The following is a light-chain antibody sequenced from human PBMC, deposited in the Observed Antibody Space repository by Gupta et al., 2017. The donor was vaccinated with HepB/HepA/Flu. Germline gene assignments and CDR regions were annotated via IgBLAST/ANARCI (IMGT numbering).Light chain of an antibody. J-gene: IGKJ2*04. Sequence: DIQMTQSPSSLSASVGDRVTITCQASQDISNYLNWYQQKPGKAPKLLIYDASNLETGVPSRFSGSGSGTDFTFTISSLQPEDIAAYYCQQYDTLPRCSFGQGTKLEIK. V-gene: IGKV1-33*01. CDR1: QDISNY. CDR2: DAS. CDR3: QQYDTLPRCS.